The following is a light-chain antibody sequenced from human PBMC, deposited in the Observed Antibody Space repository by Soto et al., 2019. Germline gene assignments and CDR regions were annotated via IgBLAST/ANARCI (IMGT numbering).Light chain of an antibody. V-gene: IGKV2-28*01. CDR1: QSLLQSNGNNH. J-gene: IGKJ5*01. CDR2: LAS. Sequence: DIVLTQSPLSLPVTPGEPASISCRSSQSLLQSNGNNHVDWYLQRPGQSPQLRLSLASSRASGVPDRFSGSGSGTEFSLEISRVEAEDVGVYYCLQAAQSPLTFGQGTRLEIK. CDR3: LQAAQSPLT.